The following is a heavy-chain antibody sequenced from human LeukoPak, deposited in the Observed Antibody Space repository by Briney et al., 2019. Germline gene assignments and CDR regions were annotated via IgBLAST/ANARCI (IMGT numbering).Heavy chain of an antibody. V-gene: IGHV3-11*04. D-gene: IGHD2-21*01. Sequence: GGSLRLSGAASGFTFSDYYMSWIRQAPGKGLEWVSYISSSGSTIYYADSVKGRFTISRDNAKNSLYLQMNSLRAEDTAVYYCARSYMSAYCGGDCYEVADYWGQGTLVTVSS. CDR3: ARSYMSAYCGGDCYEVADY. CDR1: GFTFSDYY. CDR2: ISSSGSTI. J-gene: IGHJ4*02.